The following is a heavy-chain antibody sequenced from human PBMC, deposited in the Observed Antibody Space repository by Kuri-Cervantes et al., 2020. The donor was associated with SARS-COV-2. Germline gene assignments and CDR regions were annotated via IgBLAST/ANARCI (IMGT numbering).Heavy chain of an antibody. CDR2: INPNSGGT. CDR3: ARVPYYGPLDY. Sequence: ASVKVSCKASGYTFTGYYMHWVRQAPGQGLEWMGWINPNSGGTNYAQKFQGGVTMTRDTSISTAYMELSRLRTDDTAVYYCARVPYYGPLDYWGQGTLVTVSS. V-gene: IGHV1-2*02. J-gene: IGHJ4*02. CDR1: GYTFTGYY. D-gene: IGHD4-17*01.